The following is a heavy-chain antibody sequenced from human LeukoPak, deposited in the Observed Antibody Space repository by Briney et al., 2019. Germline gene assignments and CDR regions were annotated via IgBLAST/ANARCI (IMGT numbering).Heavy chain of an antibody. CDR3: ARGRMIVVVRTGYFQH. J-gene: IGHJ1*01. CDR1: GGSFSGYY. Sequence: PSETLSLTCAVYGGSFSGYYWSWIRQPPGKGLEWIGEINHSGSTNYNPSLKSRVTISVDTSKNQFSLELSSVTAADTAVYYCARGRMIVVVRTGYFQHWGQGTLVTVSS. V-gene: IGHV4-34*01. CDR2: INHSGST. D-gene: IGHD3-22*01.